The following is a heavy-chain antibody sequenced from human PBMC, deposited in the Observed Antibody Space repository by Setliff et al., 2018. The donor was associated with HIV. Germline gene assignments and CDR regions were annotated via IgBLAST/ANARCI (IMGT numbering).Heavy chain of an antibody. V-gene: IGHV4-59*12. CDR1: GGSITSYY. J-gene: IGHJ4*02. CDR3: ARDTRIAATGTYYFDY. D-gene: IGHD6-13*01. CDR2: IFDSGTT. Sequence: PSETLSLTCTVSGGSITSYYWNWIRQSPGKGLEWIGYIFDSGTTKYNPSVTSRVTISVDTSKNQFSLKLSSVTAADTAVYYCARDTRIAATGTYYFDYWGQGTLVTVSS.